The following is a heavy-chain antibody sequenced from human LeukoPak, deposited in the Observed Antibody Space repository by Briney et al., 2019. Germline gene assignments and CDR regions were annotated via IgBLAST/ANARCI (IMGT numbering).Heavy chain of an antibody. CDR2: IYSRGST. CDR1: GVSISSGHYY. Sequence: SETLSLTCTVSGVSISSGHYYLNWIRQPAGKGLEWIGRIYSRGSTNYNSSLRSRVTISVDTSKNQFSLKLTSVTAADTAVYYCASDKGASGWGLGYWGQGTLVTVSS. J-gene: IGHJ4*02. CDR3: ASDKGASGWGLGY. V-gene: IGHV4-61*02. D-gene: IGHD6-19*01.